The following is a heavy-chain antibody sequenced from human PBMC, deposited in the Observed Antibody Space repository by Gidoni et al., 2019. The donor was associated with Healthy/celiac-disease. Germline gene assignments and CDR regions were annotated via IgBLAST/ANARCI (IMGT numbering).Heavy chain of an antibody. Sequence: QVQLVEPGGGVVQPGRSLRLSWSAPGFTFSSYAMHWVRQAPGKGLEWVAVISYDGGNKYYADSVKGRFTISRDNSKNTLYLQMNSLRAEDTAVYYGARDPLTDYDILTGYYPSIDYWGQGTLVTVSS. V-gene: IGHV3-30-3*01. CDR1: GFTFSSYA. J-gene: IGHJ4*02. D-gene: IGHD3-9*01. CDR2: ISYDGGNK. CDR3: ARDPLTDYDILTGYYPSIDY.